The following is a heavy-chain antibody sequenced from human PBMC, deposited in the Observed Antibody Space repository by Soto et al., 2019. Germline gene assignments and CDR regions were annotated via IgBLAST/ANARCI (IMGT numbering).Heavy chain of an antibody. V-gene: IGHV1-2*04. CDR3: ARETSNYYYYYGMDV. Sequence: ASVKVSCKASGYTFTGYYMHWVRQAPGQGLEWMGWINPNSGGTNYAQKFQGWVTMTRDTSISTAYMELSRLRSDDTAVYYCARETSNYYYYYGMDVWGQGTTVTVS. J-gene: IGHJ6*02. CDR2: INPNSGGT. CDR1: GYTFTGYY.